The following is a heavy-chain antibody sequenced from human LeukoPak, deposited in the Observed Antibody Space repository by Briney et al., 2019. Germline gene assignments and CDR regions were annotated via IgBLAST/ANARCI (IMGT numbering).Heavy chain of an antibody. CDR1: GGSISSSSHY. CDR3: ARHPGIAVAGDAFDF. CDR2: FSYSGST. Sequence: SESLSLTCIVSGGSISSSSHYWAWIRQPPGKGLEWIGLFSYSGSTYDNPSLKSRVTISVDTSKNQFSLKLSSVTAADSAVYYCARHPGIAVAGDAFDFWGQGTVVTVS. V-gene: IGHV4-39*01. J-gene: IGHJ3*01. D-gene: IGHD6-19*01.